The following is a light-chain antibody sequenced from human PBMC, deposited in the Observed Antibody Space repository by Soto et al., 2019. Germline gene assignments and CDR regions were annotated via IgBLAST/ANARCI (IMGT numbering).Light chain of an antibody. CDR3: SSYTSSSTYV. J-gene: IGLJ1*01. CDR2: EVS. V-gene: IGLV2-14*01. Sequence: QSALTQPASVSGSPGQSITISCTGTNGDIGRYNYVSWYQHHPGIAPRLMIFEVSNRPSGVSTRFSASKSGNTASLTISGLQPEDEADYYCSSYTSSSTYVFGTGTKVTVL. CDR1: NGDIGRYNY.